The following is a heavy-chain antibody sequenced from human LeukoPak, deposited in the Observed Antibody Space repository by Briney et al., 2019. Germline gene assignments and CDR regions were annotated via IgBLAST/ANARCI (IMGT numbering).Heavy chain of an antibody. J-gene: IGHJ4*02. D-gene: IGHD3-22*01. V-gene: IGHV1-2*06. Sequence: ASVKVSCKASGYTFTGYYMHWVRQAPGQGLEWMGRINPNSGGTNYARKFQGRVTMTRDTSISTAYMELSRLRSDDTAVYYCARLRRVRSHPYYDSSGYIDYWGQGTLVTVSS. CDR2: INPNSGGT. CDR3: ARLRRVRSHPYYDSSGYIDY. CDR1: GYTFTGYY.